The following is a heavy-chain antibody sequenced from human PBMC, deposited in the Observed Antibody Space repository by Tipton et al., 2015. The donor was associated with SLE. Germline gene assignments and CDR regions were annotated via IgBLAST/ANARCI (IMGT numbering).Heavy chain of an antibody. CDR1: GVSISSHY. Sequence: TLSLTCTVSGVSISSHYWSWIRQPPGKGLEWIGYIYYSGSTNYHPSLKGRGTISVDTSKNQFSLRLYSVTPADTAVYYCAKDSGDYDFGQDPWGRGTLVTVSS. J-gene: IGHJ5*02. D-gene: IGHD3-3*01. CDR2: IYYSGST. V-gene: IGHV4-4*08. CDR3: AKDSGDYDFGQDP.